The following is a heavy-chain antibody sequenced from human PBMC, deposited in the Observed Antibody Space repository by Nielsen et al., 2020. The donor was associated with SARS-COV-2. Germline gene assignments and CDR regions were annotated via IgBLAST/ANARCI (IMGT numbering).Heavy chain of an antibody. Sequence: WIRQPPGKGLEWVSSISSSSSYIYYADSVKGRFTISRDNAKNSLYLQMNSLRAEDTAVYYCAREPMVRGVRDCYYYYGMDVWGQGTTVTVSS. CDR2: ISSSSSYI. J-gene: IGHJ6*02. V-gene: IGHV3-21*01. D-gene: IGHD3-10*01. CDR3: AREPMVRGVRDCYYYYGMDV.